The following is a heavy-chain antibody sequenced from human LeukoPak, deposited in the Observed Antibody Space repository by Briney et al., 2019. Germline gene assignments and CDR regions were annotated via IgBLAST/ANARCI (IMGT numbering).Heavy chain of an antibody. Sequence: PGGSLRLSCAASGFTFSDYYMSWIRQAPGKGLEWVSYISSSGSTIYYADSGKGRFTISRDNAKNSLYLQMNSLRAEDTAVYYCARVIKNTEMATRYWGQGTLVTVSS. CDR3: ARVIKNTEMATRY. V-gene: IGHV3-11*01. J-gene: IGHJ4*02. CDR1: GFTFSDYY. CDR2: ISSSGSTI. D-gene: IGHD5-24*01.